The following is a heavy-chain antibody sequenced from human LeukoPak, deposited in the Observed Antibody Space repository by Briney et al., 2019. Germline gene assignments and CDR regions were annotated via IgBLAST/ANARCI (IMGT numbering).Heavy chain of an antibody. CDR1: GFTFSSYS. D-gene: IGHD6-19*01. V-gene: IGHV3-21*01. CDR3: ARNFGWYDVGDY. CDR2: ISSSSSYI. Sequence: GGSLRLSCAASGFTFSSYSMNWVRQAPGKGLEWVSSISSSSSYIYYADSVKGRFTISRDNSKNTLYLQMNSLRAEDTAVYYCARNFGWYDVGDYWGQGTLVTVSS. J-gene: IGHJ4*02.